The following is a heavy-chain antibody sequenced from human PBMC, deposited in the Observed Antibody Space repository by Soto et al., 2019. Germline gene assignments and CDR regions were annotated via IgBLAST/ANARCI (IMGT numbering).Heavy chain of an antibody. D-gene: IGHD2-2*01. V-gene: IGHV4-59*01. CDR1: GGSISSYH. CDR2: IHYSGNT. J-gene: IGHJ5*02. Sequence: SETLSLTCTVSGGSISSYHWSWIRQPPGKRLEWIGYIHYSGNTQYNPSLNSRVTISIDTSKNQLSLKLNSVTAADTAVYYCARDRSTSWFDPWGQGTLVTVSS. CDR3: ARDRSTSWFDP.